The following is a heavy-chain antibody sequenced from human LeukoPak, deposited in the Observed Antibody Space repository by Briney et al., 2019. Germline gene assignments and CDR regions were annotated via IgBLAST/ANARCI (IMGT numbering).Heavy chain of an antibody. CDR1: GFTFSTYA. Sequence: PGGSLRLSCAASGFTFSTYAMHWVRQAPGKGLEWGAVISYDGINKYYADSVKGRFTISRDNSKHTLYLQKNSLRAEDTAVYFCAKEWDRYCSSISCPYYFDYWGEGTLVTVSS. CDR3: AKEWDRYCSSISCPYYFDY. D-gene: IGHD2-2*01. CDR2: ISYDGINK. V-gene: IGHV3-30*04. J-gene: IGHJ4*02.